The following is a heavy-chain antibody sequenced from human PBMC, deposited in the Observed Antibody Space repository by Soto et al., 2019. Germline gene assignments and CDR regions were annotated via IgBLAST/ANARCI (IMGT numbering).Heavy chain of an antibody. CDR3: ARVSFRGYYYGMDV. Sequence: RASVRVSCRASGYTFTSYAMHWVRQAPGQRLEWMGWINAGNGNTKYSQKFQGRVTITRDTSASTAYMELSSLRSEDTAVYYCARVSFRGYYYGMDVWGQGTTVTVSS. J-gene: IGHJ6*02. V-gene: IGHV1-3*01. CDR2: INAGNGNT. CDR1: GYTFTSYA.